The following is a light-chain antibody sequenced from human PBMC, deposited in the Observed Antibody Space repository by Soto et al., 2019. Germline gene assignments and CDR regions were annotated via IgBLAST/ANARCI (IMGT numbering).Light chain of an antibody. CDR2: SNN. J-gene: IGLJ2*01. Sequence: QSVLTQPPSASGTPGQRVTISCSGSSSNIGSNTVNWYQQLPGTAPKLLIYSNNQRPSGVPDRFSGSKSGTSASLAISGLQSEDEADYYCAVWDDSLNGLVVFGGGTKLTVL. CDR1: SSNIGSNT. CDR3: AVWDDSLNGLVV. V-gene: IGLV1-44*01.